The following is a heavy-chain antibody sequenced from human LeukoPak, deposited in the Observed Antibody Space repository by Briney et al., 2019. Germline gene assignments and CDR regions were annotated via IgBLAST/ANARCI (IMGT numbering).Heavy chain of an antibody. D-gene: IGHD3-3*02. V-gene: IGHV4-34*01. J-gene: IGHJ6*03. Sequence: PSETLSLTCVVYGGSFSGYYWSWIRQPPGKGLEWIGEINHSGSTNDNPSLKSRVTISVDTSKNQFSLKLSSVTAADTAVYYCARISPPMDVWGKGTTVTVSS. CDR1: GGSFSGYY. CDR2: INHSGST. CDR3: ARISPPMDV.